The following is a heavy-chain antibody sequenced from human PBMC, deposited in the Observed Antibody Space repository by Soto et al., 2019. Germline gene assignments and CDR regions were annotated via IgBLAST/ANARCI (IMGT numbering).Heavy chain of an antibody. V-gene: IGHV3-9*01. Sequence: GVSLRLSCEASGFTFGDSAMHWFRQIPGKGLEWVSTITWNSGTIDYADSVKGRFTISRDNSKNTLYLQMNSLRAEDTALYYCAKPRAQFDYCGQGTLVTASS. CDR2: ITWNSGTI. CDR1: GFTFGDSA. J-gene: IGHJ4*02. CDR3: AKPRAQFDY.